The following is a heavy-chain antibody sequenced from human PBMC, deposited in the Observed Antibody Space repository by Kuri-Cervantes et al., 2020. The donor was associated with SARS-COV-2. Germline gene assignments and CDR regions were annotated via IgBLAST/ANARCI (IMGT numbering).Heavy chain of an antibody. J-gene: IGHJ3*02. V-gene: IGHV3-30*19. CDR2: ISYDGSNK. D-gene: IGHD6-6*01. CDR3: ARVNDVIAARLHDAFDI. Sequence: GGSLRLSCAASGFTFSSYGMHWVRQAPGKGLERVAVISYDGSNKYYADSVKGRFTISRDNSKNTLYLQMNSLRAEDTAVYYCARVNDVIAARLHDAFDIWGQGTMVTVSS. CDR1: GFTFSSYG.